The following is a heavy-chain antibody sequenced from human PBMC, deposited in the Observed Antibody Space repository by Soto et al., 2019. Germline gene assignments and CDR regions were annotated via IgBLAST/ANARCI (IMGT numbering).Heavy chain of an antibody. D-gene: IGHD6-19*01. CDR1: GFIFRDYA. V-gene: IGHV3-23*01. J-gene: IGHJ4*02. CDR2: ISGSGDSE. CDR3: GKERRGSGWSVCNF. Sequence: VQLLESGGGLVQPGGSLRLSCAASGFIFRDYAMNWVRQAPGKGLEWVSDISGSGDSERYADSVKGRFTISRDNARNTLYLQINSLRVDETAVYYCGKERRGSGWSVCNFWGQGTRVTVSS.